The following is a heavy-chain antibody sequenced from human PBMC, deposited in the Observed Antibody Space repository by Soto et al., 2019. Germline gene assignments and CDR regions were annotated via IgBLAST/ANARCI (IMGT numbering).Heavy chain of an antibody. CDR3: AKSPGWFDP. V-gene: IGHV3-23*01. J-gene: IGHJ5*02. CDR1: GFTFSSYA. CDR2: ISGSGGST. Sequence: EVQLLESGGGVVQPGGSLRLYFAASGFTFSSYAMRWVRQAPGKGLEWVSAISGSGGSTYYADSVKGRFTISRDNSKNTLYLQMNSLRSEDTAVYYCAKSPGWFDPWGQGTLVTVSS.